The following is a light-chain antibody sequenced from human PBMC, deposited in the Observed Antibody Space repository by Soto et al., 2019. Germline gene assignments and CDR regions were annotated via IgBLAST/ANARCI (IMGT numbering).Light chain of an antibody. CDR1: ESVRTDS. CDR3: QQSGGSLYT. Sequence: EVVLTQYPGTLSLSPGERATLSCRASESVRTDSLAWYQQRRGQPPRLLIFGTSSRATGIPDRFSGRGSETDFTLTITRLEPEDFAVYFCQQSGGSLYTFGQGTKVDIK. V-gene: IGKV3-20*01. J-gene: IGKJ2*01. CDR2: GTS.